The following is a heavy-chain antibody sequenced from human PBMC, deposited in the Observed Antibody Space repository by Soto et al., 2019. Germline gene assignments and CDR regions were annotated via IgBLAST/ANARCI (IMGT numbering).Heavy chain of an antibody. V-gene: IGHV1-2*02. D-gene: IGHD3-3*01. CDR3: ARDWSGDFWNGMDV. CDR1: GYTFTGYY. CDR2: INPNSGGT. Sequence: ASVKVSCKASGYTFTGYYMHWVRQAPGQGLEWMGWINPNSGGTNYAQKFQGRVTMTRDTSISTAYMELSRLRSDDTAAYYCARDWSGDFWNGMDVWGQGTPVTVSS. J-gene: IGHJ6*02.